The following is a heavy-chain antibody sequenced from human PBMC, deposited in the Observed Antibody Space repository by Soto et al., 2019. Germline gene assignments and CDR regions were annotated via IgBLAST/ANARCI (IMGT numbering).Heavy chain of an antibody. CDR1: GFTFSSYE. Sequence: PGGSLRLSCAASGFTFSSYEMNWVRQAPGKGLEWVSYISSSGSTIYYADSVKGRFTISRDNAKTSLYLQMNSLRAEDTAVYYCARDQRGLEFDYWGQGTLVTVSS. J-gene: IGHJ4*02. CDR3: ARDQRGLEFDY. V-gene: IGHV3-48*03. CDR2: ISSSGSTI.